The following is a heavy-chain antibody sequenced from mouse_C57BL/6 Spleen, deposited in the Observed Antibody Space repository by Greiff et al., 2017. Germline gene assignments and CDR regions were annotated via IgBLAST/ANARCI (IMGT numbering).Heavy chain of an antibody. CDR1: GFPITSGYY. Sequence: QVQLKESGPGLVKPSQSLFLTCSITGFPITSGYYWIWIRQSPGKPLDWMGYITHSGETFYNPSLQSPISITRETSKNQFFLQLNSVTTEDTAMYYCAGDSDGYWYFDVWGTGTTVTVSS. V-gene: IGHV12-3*01. D-gene: IGHD2-3*01. CDR3: AGDSDGYWYFDV. J-gene: IGHJ1*03. CDR2: ITHSGET.